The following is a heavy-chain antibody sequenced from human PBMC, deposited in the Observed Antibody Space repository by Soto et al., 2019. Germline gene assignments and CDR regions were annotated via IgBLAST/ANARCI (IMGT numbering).Heavy chain of an antibody. V-gene: IGHV4-31*03. Sequence: QVQLQESGPGLVKPSQTLSLTCTVSGGSISSGGYYWSWIRQHPGKGREWIGYIHYRGSTYYNPSPKSRVTISVDKSTNQYSLKLSSVTAADTAVYYCARGVQQDDYYYGMDVWGQGTTVTVSS. D-gene: IGHD1-1*01. J-gene: IGHJ6*02. CDR3: ARGVQQDDYYYGMDV. CDR1: GGSISSGGYY. CDR2: IHYRGST.